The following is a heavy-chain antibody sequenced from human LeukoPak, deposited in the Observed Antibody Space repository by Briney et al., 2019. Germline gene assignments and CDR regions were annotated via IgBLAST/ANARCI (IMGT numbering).Heavy chain of an antibody. J-gene: IGHJ4*02. D-gene: IGHD3-10*01. V-gene: IGHV4-4*07. CDR3: ARESGYYGSGSGIDY. Sequence: KPSETLSPTCTVSGGSISSYYWSWIRQPAGKGLEWIGRIYTSGSTNYNPSLKSRVTMSVDTSKNQFSLKLNCVTAADTAVYYCARESGYYGSGSGIDYWGQGTLVTVSS. CDR2: IYTSGST. CDR1: GGSISSYY.